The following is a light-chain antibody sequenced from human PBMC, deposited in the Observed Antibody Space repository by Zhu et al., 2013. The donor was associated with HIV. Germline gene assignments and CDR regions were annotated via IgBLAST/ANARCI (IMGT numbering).Light chain of an antibody. CDR1: QSIGNRD. CDR3: QQYGDLPRT. Sequence: PGEGATLSCRASQSIGNRDLAWYQQKPGQAPRLLIYGASTRATDIPDRFSGSGSGTDFSLSISRLESEDFAMYFCQQYGDLPRTFGQGTRVEI. CDR2: GAS. J-gene: IGKJ1*01. V-gene: IGKV3-20*01.